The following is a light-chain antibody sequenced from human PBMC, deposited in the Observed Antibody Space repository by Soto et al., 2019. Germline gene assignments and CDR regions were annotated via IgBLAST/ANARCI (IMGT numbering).Light chain of an antibody. Sequence: QYVLTQPASVSGSPGQSITISCTGTNSDVESYNLVSWFRQHPGEAPKLIVYEGTKRPSGVSNRFSGSKSGNPASLTISGLQAEDEANYYCCSYAGTATVFGTGTKLTVL. J-gene: IGLJ1*01. V-gene: IGLV2-23*03. CDR3: CSYAGTATV. CDR2: EGT. CDR1: NSDVESYNL.